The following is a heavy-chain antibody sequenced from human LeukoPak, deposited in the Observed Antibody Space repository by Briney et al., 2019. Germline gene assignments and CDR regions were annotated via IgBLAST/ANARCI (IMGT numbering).Heavy chain of an antibody. V-gene: IGHV3-30-3*01. Sequence: GGSLRLSCAASGFTFSSYAMHWVRQAPGKGLEWVAVISYDGSNKYYADSVKGRFTISRDNSKNTLYLQMNSLRAEDTAVYYRARGAGGSCCPPFDYWGQGTLVTVSS. CDR2: ISYDGSNK. J-gene: IGHJ4*02. CDR3: ARGAGGSCCPPFDY. CDR1: GFTFSSYA. D-gene: IGHD2-15*01.